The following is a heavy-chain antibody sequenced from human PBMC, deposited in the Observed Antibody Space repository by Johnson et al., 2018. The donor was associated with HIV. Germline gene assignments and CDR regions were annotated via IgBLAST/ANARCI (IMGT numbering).Heavy chain of an antibody. V-gene: IGHV3-11*04. CDR1: GFTFSDFY. Sequence: VQLVESGGDLVKPGGSLRLSCTASGFTFSDFYMSWIRQAPGKGLEWVSYISSSGSTKYYADSVKGRFTISRDNAKNSLYLQMNSLRAEDTAVYYCARGRPSGSHDAFDIWGQGTMVTVSS. CDR2: ISSSGSTK. D-gene: IGHD3-22*01. CDR3: ARGRPSGSHDAFDI. J-gene: IGHJ3*02.